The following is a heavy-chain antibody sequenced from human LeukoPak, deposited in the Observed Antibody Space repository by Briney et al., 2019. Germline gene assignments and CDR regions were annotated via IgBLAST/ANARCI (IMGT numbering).Heavy chain of an antibody. D-gene: IGHD3-3*01. J-gene: IGHJ4*02. CDR3: ARGERYDFHFDY. CDR2: ISYSGST. CDR1: GGSLSPYY. V-gene: IGHV4-59*01. Sequence: PSETLSLTCTVSGGSLSPYYWSWIRQSPGKGLEWIGYISYSGSTNSHPSLKSRVTISVDMSKPQFYPELSSVTAADTAVYYCARGERYDFHFDYWGQGTLVTVSS.